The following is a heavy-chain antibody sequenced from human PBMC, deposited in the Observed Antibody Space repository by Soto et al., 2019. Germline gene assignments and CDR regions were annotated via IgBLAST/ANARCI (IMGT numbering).Heavy chain of an antibody. D-gene: IGHD2-2*01. J-gene: IGHJ6*03. Sequence: PGGSLRLSCAASGFTFSSYAMSWVRQAPGKGLEWVSAISGSGGSTYYADSVKGRFTISRDNSKNTLYLQMNSLRAEDTAVYYCAKDKLYCSSTNCPHEGYYYYMDVWGKGTTVTVSS. CDR3: AKDKLYCSSTNCPHEGYYYYMDV. V-gene: IGHV3-23*01. CDR1: GFTFSSYA. CDR2: ISGSGGST.